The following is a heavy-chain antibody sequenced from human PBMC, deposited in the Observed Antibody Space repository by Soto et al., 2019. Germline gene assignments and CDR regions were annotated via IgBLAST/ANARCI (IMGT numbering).Heavy chain of an antibody. CDR2: INHTGGT. D-gene: IGHD3-3*01. Sequence: PAETLSLTCAVYGGSVNGYYCNFIRHPPGKGLEWIGEINHTGGTHYNPSLKSRVTMSVDTSKNQFSLRLSSVTAADTAIYYCATRITVFGLLIPPFDPWGQGTQGTVS. J-gene: IGHJ5*02. V-gene: IGHV4-34*01. CDR3: ATRITVFGLLIPPFDP. CDR1: GGSVNGYY.